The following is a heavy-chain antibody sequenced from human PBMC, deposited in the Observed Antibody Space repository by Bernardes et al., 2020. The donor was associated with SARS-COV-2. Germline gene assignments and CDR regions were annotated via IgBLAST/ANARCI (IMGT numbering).Heavy chain of an antibody. Sequence: GSLRLSFGASVLRFSDYAMGWVRPAPGKGLEYVSRISGDGSVTNYADPVKGRFIISRDNAKNTLYLQMNSLRDEDTAVYYCGSSSSTCCDQWGQGTLVTVSS. CDR1: VLRFSDYA. CDR3: GSSSSTCCDQ. D-gene: IGHD2-2*01. CDR2: ISGDGSVT. V-gene: IGHV3-74*01. J-gene: IGHJ4*02.